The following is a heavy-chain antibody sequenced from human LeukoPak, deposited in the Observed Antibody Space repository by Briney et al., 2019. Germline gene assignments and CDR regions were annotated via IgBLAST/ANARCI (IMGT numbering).Heavy chain of an antibody. V-gene: IGHV3-53*01. CDR2: IYSGGNT. CDR1: GFTVSSNY. D-gene: IGHD3-10*01. J-gene: IGHJ4*02. CDR3: AKAIWVAATSSWFCLDY. Sequence: GGSLRLSCAASGFTVSSNYMSWVRQAPGKGLEWVSIIYSGGNTFYADSVKGRFTISRDNSKNTLYLQMNSLRAEDTAVYYCAKAIWVAATSSWFCLDYWGQGTLVTVSS.